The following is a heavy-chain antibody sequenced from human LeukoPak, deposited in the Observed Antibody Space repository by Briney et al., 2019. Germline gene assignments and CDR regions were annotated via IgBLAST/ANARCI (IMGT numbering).Heavy chain of an antibody. D-gene: IGHD5-18*01. V-gene: IGHV4-38-2*02. J-gene: IGHJ3*02. Sequence: SETLSLTCTVSGYSISSGYYWGWIRQPPPKGLEWIGISYHSGSTYFNPSLKSRVTISVDTSKNQFSLKLTSVTAADTAVYYCARDVPTVQLWRTDAFDIWGQGTMVTVSS. CDR1: GYSISSGYY. CDR2: SYHSGST. CDR3: ARDVPTVQLWRTDAFDI.